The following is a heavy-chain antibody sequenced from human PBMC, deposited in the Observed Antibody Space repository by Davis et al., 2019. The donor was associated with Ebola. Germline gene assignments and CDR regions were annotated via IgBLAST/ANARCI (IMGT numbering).Heavy chain of an antibody. V-gene: IGHV3-74*01. CDR1: GFTFSNFW. CDR2: INGDGNLM. Sequence: GESLKISCAASGFTFSNFWMHWVRHSPGKGLGWVSRINGDGNLMSYADSVKGRYIISRDNAENIVYLQMNSVRAEDTAVYFCARSDYGSGVGAVDMWGQGTTVTVS. J-gene: IGHJ3*02. D-gene: IGHD3-10*01. CDR3: ARSDYGSGVGAVDM.